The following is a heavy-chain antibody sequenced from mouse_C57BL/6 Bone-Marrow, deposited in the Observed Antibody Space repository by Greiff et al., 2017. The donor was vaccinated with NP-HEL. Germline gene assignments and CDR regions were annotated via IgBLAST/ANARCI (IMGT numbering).Heavy chain of an antibody. Sequence: QVQLKQSGAELVKPGASVKLSCKASGYTFTEYTIHWVKQRSGQGLEWIGWCYPGSGSIKYNENLKDKATLTADKSSSTGYMELSRLTSEDSAVYFCARHEERVGRMDYWGQGTSVTVSS. CDR3: ARHEERVGRMDY. V-gene: IGHV1-62-2*01. J-gene: IGHJ4*01. CDR1: GYTFTEYT. D-gene: IGHD1-1*02. CDR2: CYPGSGSI.